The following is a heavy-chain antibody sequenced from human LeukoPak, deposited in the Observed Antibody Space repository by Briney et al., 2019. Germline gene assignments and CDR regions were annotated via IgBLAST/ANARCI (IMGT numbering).Heavy chain of an antibody. CDR2: IYYSGST. V-gene: IGHV4-59*08. CDR3: ARQGYDSSGYDDAFDI. Sequence: SETLSLTCTVSGGSISSYYWSWIRQAPGKGLEWIGYIYYSGSTNYNPSLKSRVTISVDTSKNQFSLKLSSVTAADTAVYYCARQGYDSSGYDDAFDIWGQGTMVTVSS. J-gene: IGHJ3*02. CDR1: GGSISSYY. D-gene: IGHD3-22*01.